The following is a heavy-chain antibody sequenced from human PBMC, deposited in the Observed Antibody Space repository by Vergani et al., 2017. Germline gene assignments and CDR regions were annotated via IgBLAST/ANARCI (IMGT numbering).Heavy chain of an antibody. Sequence: QLQLQESGPGLVKPSETLSLTCTVSGCSISSSTYYWGWIRQPPGKGLEWLGSVYYSGSTYYNPSLKSRVTISVDTSKNQFSLKLNSVTAADTAVYYCARPLYYYYYMDVWGNGTTVTVSS. V-gene: IGHV4-39*01. J-gene: IGHJ6*03. CDR2: VYYSGST. CDR1: GCSISSSTYY. CDR3: ARPLYYYYYMDV.